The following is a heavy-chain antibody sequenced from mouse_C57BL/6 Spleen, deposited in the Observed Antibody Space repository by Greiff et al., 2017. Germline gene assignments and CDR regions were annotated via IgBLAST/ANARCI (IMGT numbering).Heavy chain of an antibody. CDR3: SRGWLLMTMDY. D-gene: IGHD2-3*01. CDR2: ILPGSGSR. V-gene: IGHV1-9*01. Sequence: VQLQQSGDELMKPGASVKLSCKATGYTFTGYWIEWVKQRPGNGLEWIGEILPGSGSRNYNEKCKGKVPFPADTSSNTADMQLSMLTNKVSAIYYCSRGWLLMTMDYWVKGTSVTVSA. J-gene: IGHJ4*01. CDR1: GYTFTGYW.